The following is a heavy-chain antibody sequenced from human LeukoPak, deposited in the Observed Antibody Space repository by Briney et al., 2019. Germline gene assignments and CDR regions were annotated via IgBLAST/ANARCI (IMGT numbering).Heavy chain of an antibody. J-gene: IGHJ4*02. CDR2: ISSSSSYI. V-gene: IGHV3-21*04. Sequence: GGSLRLSCAASGFTFSSYSMNWVRQAPGKGLEWVSSISSSSSYIYYADSVKGRFTISRDNAKNTLYLQMNSLRAEDTAVYYCAKDKWLLLVDYWGQGTLVTVSS. CDR3: AKDKWLLLVDY. D-gene: IGHD3-22*01. CDR1: GFTFSSYS.